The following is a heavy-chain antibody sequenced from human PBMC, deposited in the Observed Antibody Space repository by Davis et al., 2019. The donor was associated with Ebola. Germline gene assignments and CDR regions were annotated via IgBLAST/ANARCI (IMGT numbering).Heavy chain of an antibody. CDR2: ISAYNGNT. V-gene: IGHV1-18*01. CDR1: GYTFTSYG. Sequence: ASVKVSCKASGYTFTSYGISWVRQAPGQGLEWMGWISAYNGNTNYAQKLQGRVTMTTDTSTSTAYMELRSLGSDDTAVYYCARVRDIVVVPAAENNWFDPWGQGTLVTVSS. D-gene: IGHD2-2*01. J-gene: IGHJ5*02. CDR3: ARVRDIVVVPAAENNWFDP.